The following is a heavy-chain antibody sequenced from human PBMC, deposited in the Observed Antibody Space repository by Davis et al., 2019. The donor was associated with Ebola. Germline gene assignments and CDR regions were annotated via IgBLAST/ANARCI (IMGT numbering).Heavy chain of an antibody. V-gene: IGHV3-23*01. J-gene: IGHJ6*02. CDR2: IGSSSNGR. Sequence: GESLKISCAASGFTFVSYAMAWVRQAPGKGLEWVSGIGSSSNGRHYADSVRGRFTISRDDSKNTVFLEMNGLRAEDTAVYYCAKDLYWWSASDVWGQGTTVTVSS. CDR1: GFTFVSYA. CDR3: AKDLYWWSASDV. D-gene: IGHD2-15*01.